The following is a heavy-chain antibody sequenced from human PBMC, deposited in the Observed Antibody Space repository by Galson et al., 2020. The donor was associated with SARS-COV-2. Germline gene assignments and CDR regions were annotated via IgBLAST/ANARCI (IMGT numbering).Heavy chain of an antibody. Sequence: SETLSLTCTVSGGSMNSGSYYWNWIRQPAGKGLEWIGHVFITGTTNYNPSLKSRATISLDTSKNQFSLKLTSVTAADTAVYYCRQFASGAVPIDYWGQGTLVTVSS. CDR1: GGSMNSGSYY. CDR3: RQFASGAVPIDY. J-gene: IGHJ4*02. D-gene: IGHD6-19*01. CDR2: VFITGTT. V-gene: IGHV4-61*09.